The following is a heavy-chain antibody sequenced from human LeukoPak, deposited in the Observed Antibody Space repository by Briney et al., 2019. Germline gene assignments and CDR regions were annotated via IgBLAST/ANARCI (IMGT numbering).Heavy chain of an antibody. D-gene: IGHD3-3*01. CDR3: AKDLYYDFWSGADAFDI. CDR1: GFVFDDHA. Sequence: GGSLRLSCVGSGFVFDDHAMHWVRQAPGKGLEWVSVIYSGGSTYYADSVKGRFTFSRDNSKNTLYLQMNSLRAEDTAVYYCAKDLYYDFWSGADAFDIWGQGTMVTVSS. CDR2: IYSGGST. V-gene: IGHV3-23*03. J-gene: IGHJ3*02.